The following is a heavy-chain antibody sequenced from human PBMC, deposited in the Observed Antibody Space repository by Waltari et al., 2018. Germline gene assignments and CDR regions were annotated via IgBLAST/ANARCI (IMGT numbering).Heavy chain of an antibody. CDR1: GLTCSNSG. Sequence: EVQLVESGGGLAPPGGSLRRPCAASGLTCSNSGMTWVRQASGKGPEWVANIKQDGSEKYYMDSVKGRFTISRDNAKNSLYLQMNNLRVEDTAVYYCTRGGRDSSWYWRDWGQGTLVTVSS. CDR3: TRGGRDSSWYWRD. V-gene: IGHV3-7*01. CDR2: IKQDGSEK. J-gene: IGHJ4*02. D-gene: IGHD6-13*01.